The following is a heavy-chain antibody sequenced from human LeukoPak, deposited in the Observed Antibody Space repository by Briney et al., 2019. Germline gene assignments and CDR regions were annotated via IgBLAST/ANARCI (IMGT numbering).Heavy chain of an antibody. CDR1: GGSISSGSYY. Sequence: SETLSLTCTVSGGSISSGSYYWSWIRQPAGKGLEWIGRIYTSGSTNYNPSLKSRVTISVDTSKNQFSLKLSSVTAADTAVYYCARVKEAAASYYYYYYMDVWGKGTTVTVSS. V-gene: IGHV4-61*02. D-gene: IGHD6-13*01. CDR2: IYTSGST. J-gene: IGHJ6*03. CDR3: ARVKEAAASYYYYYYMDV.